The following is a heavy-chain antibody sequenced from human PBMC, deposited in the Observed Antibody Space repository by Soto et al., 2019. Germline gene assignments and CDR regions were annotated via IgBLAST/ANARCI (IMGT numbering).Heavy chain of an antibody. V-gene: IGHV5-51*01. J-gene: IGHJ6*03. CDR2: IYPGDSDT. CDR1: GYSFTSYW. Sequence: PGESLKISCKGSGYSFTSYWIGWVRQMPGKGLEWMGIIYPGDSDTRYSPSFQGQVTISADKSISTAYLQWSSLKASDTAMYYCERLMGERGDDIVADAGPYCYYYYYMDVWGKGTTVTVSS. CDR3: ERLMGERGDDIVADAGPYCYYYYYMDV. D-gene: IGHD2-15*01.